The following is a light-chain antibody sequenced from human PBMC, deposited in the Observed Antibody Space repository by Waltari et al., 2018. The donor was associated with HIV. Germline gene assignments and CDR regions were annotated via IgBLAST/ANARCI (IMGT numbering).Light chain of an antibody. Sequence: QSVLTQPPSASGTPGQRVTISCSGSSSNIGSNTVNWYQQLPGTAPKLLICSNNQRPSGVPDRFSGSKSVPSASLAISGLQSEDEADYYCAAWDDSLNGWVFGGGTKLTVL. CDR3: AAWDDSLNGWV. V-gene: IGLV1-44*01. J-gene: IGLJ3*02. CDR1: SSNIGSNT. CDR2: SNN.